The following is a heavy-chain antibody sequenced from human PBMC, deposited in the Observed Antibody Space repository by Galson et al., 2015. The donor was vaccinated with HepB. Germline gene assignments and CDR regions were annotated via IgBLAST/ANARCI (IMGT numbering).Heavy chain of an antibody. V-gene: IGHV1-18*04. CDR2: ISAYNGNT. D-gene: IGHD3-10*01. CDR3: ARDRGGTMVRGVLNLNYYYYGMDV. J-gene: IGHJ6*02. CDR1: GYTFTSYG. Sequence: SVKVSCKASGYTFTSYGISWVRQAPGQGLEWMGWISAYNGNTNYAQKLQGRVTMTTDTSTSTAYMELRSLRSDDTAVYYCARDRGGTMVRGVLNLNYYYYGMDVWGQGTTVTVSS.